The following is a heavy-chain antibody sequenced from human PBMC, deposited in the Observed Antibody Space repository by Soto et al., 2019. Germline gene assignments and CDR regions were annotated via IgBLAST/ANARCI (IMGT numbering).Heavy chain of an antibody. J-gene: IGHJ4*02. V-gene: IGHV1-2*02. Sequence: DSVKVSCKASGYTFTDYYIHWVRQAPGQGLEWMGWINPNSGGTNYARKFLGRVTLTRDTSISTAYLILSSLRYDDTAVYYCARQGLVIASTNYWGQGTLVTVSS. CDR1: GYTFTDYY. CDR3: ARQGLVIASTNY. CDR2: INPNSGGT. D-gene: IGHD2-15*01.